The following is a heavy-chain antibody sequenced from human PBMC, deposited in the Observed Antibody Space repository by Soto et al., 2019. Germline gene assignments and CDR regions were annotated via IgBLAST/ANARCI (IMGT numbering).Heavy chain of an antibody. D-gene: IGHD3-10*01. CDR1: GFIFSNYG. CDR3: AKDRGGSGGFDY. CDR2: ISFDGSNK. V-gene: IGHV3-30*18. J-gene: IGHJ4*02. Sequence: QVQLVESGGGVVQPGRSLRLSCTASGFIFSNYGILWVRQAPGKGLEWVAVISFDGSNKYFADSVKGRFTISRDNSKSTESLQMNSLRVEDTAIYYCAKDRGGSGGFDYWGQGTLVTVSS.